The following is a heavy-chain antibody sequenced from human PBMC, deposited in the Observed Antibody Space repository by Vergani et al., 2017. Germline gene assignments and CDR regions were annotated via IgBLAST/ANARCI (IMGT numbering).Heavy chain of an antibody. D-gene: IGHD1-14*01. CDR1: GFTFSSDA. J-gene: IGHJ4*02. CDR3: AKEGRSGITPFVAD. Sequence: EVQLLESGGGLVQPGGSLRVSCAASGFTFSSDAMSWVRQAPGKGLEWVSAINRGSTTYYADSVKGRFTISRDNSKNTFFLQMNSLRAEDTAVYYCAKEGRSGITPFVADWGQGTLVTVSS. CDR2: INRGSTT. V-gene: IGHV3-23*01.